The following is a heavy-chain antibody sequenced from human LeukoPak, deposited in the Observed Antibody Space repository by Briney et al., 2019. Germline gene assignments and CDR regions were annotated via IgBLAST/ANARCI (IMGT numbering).Heavy chain of an antibody. J-gene: IGHJ4*02. CDR2: ISADSAAT. V-gene: IGHV3-23*01. Sequence: QPGESLRLSCAASGFNFGSYSMTWVRQAPGKGLEWVSVISADSAATFYADSVKGRFTISRDNGRNTVFLQMSSLRAEDTALYYCARKSASGNYPLDYWGQGTLVTVSS. CDR1: GFNFGSYS. CDR3: ARKSASGNYPLDY. D-gene: IGHD3-10*01.